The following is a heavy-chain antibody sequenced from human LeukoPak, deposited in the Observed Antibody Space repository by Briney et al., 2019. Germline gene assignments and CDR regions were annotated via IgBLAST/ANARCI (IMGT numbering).Heavy chain of an antibody. J-gene: IGHJ6*03. Sequence: GGSLRLSCAASGFTFDDYAMHWVRQAPGKGPEWVSGITWNSDTIDYADSVKGRFTISRDNAKNSLYLQMNSLRPEDTALYYCTKSRLIDYNYYYMDVWGKGTTVTVSS. CDR1: GFTFDDYA. D-gene: IGHD2-21*01. CDR2: ITWNSDTI. CDR3: TKSRLIDYNYYYMDV. V-gene: IGHV3-9*01.